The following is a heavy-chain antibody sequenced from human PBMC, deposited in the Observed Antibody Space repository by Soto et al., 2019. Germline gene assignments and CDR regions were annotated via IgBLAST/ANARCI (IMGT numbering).Heavy chain of an antibody. CDR1: GYTFTSYY. V-gene: IGHV1-46*01. CDR2: INPSGGST. D-gene: IGHD2-15*01. CDR3: ARDLHLVGSSYYGIDV. J-gene: IGHJ6*02. Sequence: QVQLVQSGAAVKKPGASVKVSCKASGYTFTSYYMHWVRQAPGQALEWMGRINPSGGSTSYAKKFQGRVTMTRDTSTSTVYMELSSLRSEDTAVYYCARDLHLVGSSYYGIDVWGQGPTVTVSS.